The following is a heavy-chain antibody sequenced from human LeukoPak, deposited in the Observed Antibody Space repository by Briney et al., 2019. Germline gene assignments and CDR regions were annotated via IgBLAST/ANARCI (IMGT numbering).Heavy chain of an antibody. V-gene: IGHV3-7*01. CDR1: AFTSSGYG. J-gene: IGHJ4*02. CDR2: IKQDGSEK. Sequence: PGGSLRLSCAASAFTSSGYGMSGVRQAPGKGLEWVANIKQDGSEKYYVDSVKGRFTISRDNPKNSLYLQMNSLRAEDTAVYYCARCGYCSGGSCYSFDYWGQGTLVTVSS. CDR3: ARCGYCSGGSCYSFDY. D-gene: IGHD2-15*01.